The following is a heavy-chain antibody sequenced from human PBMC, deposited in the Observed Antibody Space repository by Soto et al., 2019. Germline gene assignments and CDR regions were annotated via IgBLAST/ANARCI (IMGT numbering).Heavy chain of an antibody. CDR3: ARVTHDYGDHVDY. Sequence: QVQLVESGGGLVKPGGSLRLSCAASGFTFSDYYMTWIRQAPGKGLDWISCISSGGSIISYADYVKGRFTISRDNAKTSLYLEMDSLRAEDTAVYYCARVTHDYGDHVDYWGQGTLVTVSS. CDR1: GFTFSDYY. D-gene: IGHD4-17*01. V-gene: IGHV3-11*01. CDR2: ISSGGSII. J-gene: IGHJ4*02.